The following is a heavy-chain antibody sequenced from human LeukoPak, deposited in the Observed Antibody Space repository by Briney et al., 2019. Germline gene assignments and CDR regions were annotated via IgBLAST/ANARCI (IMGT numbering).Heavy chain of an antibody. CDR2: ISSGSRTI. CDR1: GFTFSSYS. Sequence: GGSLRLSCAASGFTFSSYSMNWVRQAPGKGLEWVSYISSGSRTIYYADSVKGRFTISRDNAKKSLYPQMNTLRDEDAAVYYCARAFGYCSTTNCYYFDYWGQGTLVTVPS. CDR3: ARAFGYCSTTNCYYFDY. V-gene: IGHV3-48*02. J-gene: IGHJ4*02. D-gene: IGHD2-2*03.